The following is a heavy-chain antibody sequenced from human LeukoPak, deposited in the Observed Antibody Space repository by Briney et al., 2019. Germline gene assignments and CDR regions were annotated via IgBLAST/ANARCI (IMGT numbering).Heavy chain of an antibody. CDR1: GGSMSSENEY. Sequence: PSETLSLTCSVSGGSMSSENEYWGWIRQTPGKGLEWIGSVYNTGSTDYNPSLKSRVTISVDTSKNQFSLKLSSVTAADTAVYYCARGAVRGVIITSNWFDPWGQGTLVTVSS. V-gene: IGHV4-39*07. CDR2: VYNTGST. D-gene: IGHD3-10*01. J-gene: IGHJ5*02. CDR3: ARGAVRGVIITSNWFDP.